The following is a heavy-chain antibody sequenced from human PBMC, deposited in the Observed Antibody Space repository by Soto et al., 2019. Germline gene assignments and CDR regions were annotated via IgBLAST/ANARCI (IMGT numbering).Heavy chain of an antibody. CDR2: ISWNSGSI. J-gene: IGHJ4*02. Sequence: ESGGALVQPGRSLRLSCAASGFTFDDYGMHLVRQPPGKGLEWVSGISWNSGSIGYADSVKGRFTISRDNAKNSLYLQMNRLRVEDTDLYYCEKERGGDYYGSGSYYKGRDYWGQGTLVPVSS. CDR3: EKERGGDYYGSGSYYKGRDY. V-gene: IGHV3-9*01. CDR1: GFTFDDYG. D-gene: IGHD3-10*01.